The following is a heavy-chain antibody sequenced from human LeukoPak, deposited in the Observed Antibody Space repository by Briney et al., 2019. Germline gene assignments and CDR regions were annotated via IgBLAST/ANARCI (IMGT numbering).Heavy chain of an antibody. CDR2: INPNSGGT. Sequence: ASVKVSCKASGYTFTSYYMHWVRQAPGQGLEWMGWINPNSGGTNYAQKFQGRVTMTRDTSISTAYMELSRLRSDDTAVYYCARDRAPYCSSTSCYTYVYWGQGTLVTVSS. D-gene: IGHD2-2*02. V-gene: IGHV1-2*02. CDR3: ARDRAPYCSSTSCYTYVY. J-gene: IGHJ4*02. CDR1: GYTFTSYY.